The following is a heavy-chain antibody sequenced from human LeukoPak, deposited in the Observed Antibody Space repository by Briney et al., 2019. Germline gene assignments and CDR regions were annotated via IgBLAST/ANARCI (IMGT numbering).Heavy chain of an antibody. CDR3: DKEGVRYLRIVAGGRAHWFES. J-gene: IGHJ5*01. D-gene: IGHD6-25*01. CDR2: FSGSGGST. V-gene: IGHV3-23*01. CDR1: GFTFSSYA. Sequence: GGSLRLSCAASGFTFSSYAMSWVRQAPGKGLECISGFSGSGGSTYYADSVKGRFTISRDNSKNTLYLQMNTLRAEATAVYSCDKEGVRYLRIVAGGRAHWFESWGQGILVTVSS.